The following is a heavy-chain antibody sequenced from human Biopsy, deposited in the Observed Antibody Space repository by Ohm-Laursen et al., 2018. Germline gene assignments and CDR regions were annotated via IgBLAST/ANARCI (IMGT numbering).Heavy chain of an antibody. Sequence: SETLSLTCPVSGGSIKSYYWNWIRQSPGKGLEWIGFIYYTGHTNYNPSLKSRVTISGDMSKKQFSLKLSGVTAADTAVYYCARFIVPSLHCSNGVCPIRWFDPWGQGTLVTVLS. J-gene: IGHJ5*02. CDR3: ARFIVPSLHCSNGVCPIRWFDP. D-gene: IGHD2-2*01. CDR1: GGSIKSYY. CDR2: IYYTGHT. V-gene: IGHV4-59*12.